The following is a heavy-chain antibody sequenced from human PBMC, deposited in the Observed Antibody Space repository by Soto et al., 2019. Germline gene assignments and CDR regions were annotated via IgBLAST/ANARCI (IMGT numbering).Heavy chain of an antibody. Sequence: EVQLVESGGGLVQPGGSLRLSCAASGFTFSSYARHWVRQAPGKGLEYVSAISSNGGSTYYANSVNGRFTISRDNSKNTLYLQMGSLRAEDMAVYYCARDRSSGWFDYWGQGTLVTVSS. CDR3: ARDRSSGWFDY. D-gene: IGHD6-19*01. CDR2: ISSNGGST. V-gene: IGHV3-64*01. J-gene: IGHJ4*02. CDR1: GFTFSSYA.